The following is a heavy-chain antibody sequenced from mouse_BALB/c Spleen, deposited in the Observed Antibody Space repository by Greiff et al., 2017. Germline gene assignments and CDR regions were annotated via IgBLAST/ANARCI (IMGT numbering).Heavy chain of an antibody. D-gene: IGHD3-1*01. CDR3: ARARPEDMDY. Sequence: EVQVEESGGGLVQPGGSRKLSCAASGFTFSSFGMHWVRQAPEKGLEWVAYISSGSSTIYYADTVKGRFTISRDNPKNTLFLQMTSLRSEDTAMYYCARARPEDMDYWGQGTSVTVSS. CDR2: ISSGSSTI. J-gene: IGHJ4*01. V-gene: IGHV5-17*02. CDR1: GFTFSSFG.